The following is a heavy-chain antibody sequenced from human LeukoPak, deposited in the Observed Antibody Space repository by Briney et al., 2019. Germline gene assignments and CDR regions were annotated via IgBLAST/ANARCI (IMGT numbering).Heavy chain of an antibody. D-gene: IGHD1-26*01. CDR2: ISPSGGGT. CDR1: GYTLTTYY. V-gene: IGHV1-46*01. J-gene: IGHJ4*02. Sequence: ASVKVSCKASGYTLTTYYIHWVRQAPGQGLEWMGIISPSGGGTTYAQKFQGRVTMTRDMSTSTVYMEVSSLKSEDTAVYYCARDQVGASLDYWGQGTLVTVSS. CDR3: ARDQVGASLDY.